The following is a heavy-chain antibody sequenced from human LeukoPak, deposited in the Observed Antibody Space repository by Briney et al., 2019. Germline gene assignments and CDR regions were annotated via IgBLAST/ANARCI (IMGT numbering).Heavy chain of an antibody. D-gene: IGHD5-24*01. CDR3: ARGPLTGRWPDMGFDY. V-gene: IGHV3-30-3*01. CDR1: GFTFSNYA. CDR2: ISYDGTNK. Sequence: GGSLSLSCAASGFTFSNYAMHWVRQAPGKGLEWVAVISYDGTNKYYADSVKGRFTISRDNSKNTLYLQMNSLRAEDTAVYYCARGPLTGRWPDMGFDYWGQGTLVTVSS. J-gene: IGHJ4*02.